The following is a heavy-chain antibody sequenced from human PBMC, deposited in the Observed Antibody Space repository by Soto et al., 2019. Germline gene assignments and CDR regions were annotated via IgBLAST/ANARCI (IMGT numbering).Heavy chain of an antibody. CDR3: ARAAGYYDSSGPQGY. CDR2: ISSSSSYT. D-gene: IGHD3-22*01. CDR1: GFTFSDYY. V-gene: IGHV3-11*06. Sequence: GGSLRLSCAASGFTFSDYYMSWIRQAPGKGLEWVSYISSSSSYTNYADSVKGRFAISRDNAKNSLYLQMNSLRAEDTAVYYCARAAGYYDSSGPQGYWGQGTLVTVSS. J-gene: IGHJ4*02.